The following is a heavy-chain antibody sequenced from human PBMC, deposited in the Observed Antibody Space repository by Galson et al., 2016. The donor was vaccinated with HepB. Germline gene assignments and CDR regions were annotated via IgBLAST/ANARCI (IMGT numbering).Heavy chain of an antibody. J-gene: IGHJ4*01. V-gene: IGHV4-39*01. CDR3: ARRVAVAGIYYLDY. D-gene: IGHD6-19*01. Sequence: SETLSLTCTVSGGSISSSSYYWGWIRQPPGKGLEWIGSIYYSGSTYYNPSLKSRVTISVDTSKNQFSLKLSSVTAADTAVYYCARRVAVAGIYYLDYWGRGTLVTVSS. CDR2: IYYSGST. CDR1: GGSISSSSYY.